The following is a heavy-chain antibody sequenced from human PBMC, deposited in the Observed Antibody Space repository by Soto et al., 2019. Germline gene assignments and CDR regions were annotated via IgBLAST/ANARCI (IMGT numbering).Heavy chain of an antibody. Sequence: TSETLSLTCAVYGGSFSGYYWSWIRQPPGKGLEWIGSIYYSESTYYNPSLKSRVTISVDTSKNQFSLKLSSVTAADTAVYYCARDYGGEIFDYWGQGTLVTVSS. CDR2: IYYSEST. CDR3: ARDYGGEIFDY. D-gene: IGHD4-17*01. J-gene: IGHJ4*02. V-gene: IGHV4-34*01. CDR1: GGSFSGYY.